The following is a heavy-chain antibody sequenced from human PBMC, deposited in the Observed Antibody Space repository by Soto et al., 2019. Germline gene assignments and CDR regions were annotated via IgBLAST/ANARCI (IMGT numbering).Heavy chain of an antibody. J-gene: IGHJ4*02. D-gene: IGHD3-22*01. V-gene: IGHV4-4*02. Sequence: SETLSLTCAVSGGSISSSNWWSWVRQPPGKGLEWIGEIYYSGSTYYNPSLKSRVTISVDTSKNQFSLKLSSVTAADTAVYYCARIYYDSVFDYWGQGTLVTVSS. CDR3: ARIYYDSVFDY. CDR1: GGSISSSNW. CDR2: IYYSGST.